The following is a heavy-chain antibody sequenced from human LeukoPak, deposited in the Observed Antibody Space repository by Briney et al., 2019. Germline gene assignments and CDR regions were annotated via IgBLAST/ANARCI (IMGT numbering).Heavy chain of an antibody. D-gene: IGHD2-2*02. CDR1: GFTFSSYS. J-gene: IGHJ5*02. CDR3: AKDSGLLGYCSSTSCYKES. CDR2: ISSSSSTI. Sequence: GGSLRLSCAASGFTFSSYSMNWVRQAPGKGLEWVSYISSSSSTIYYADSVKGRFTISRDNAKNSLYLQMNSLGAEDTAVYYCAKDSGLLGYCSSTSCYKESWGQGTLVTVSS. V-gene: IGHV3-48*01.